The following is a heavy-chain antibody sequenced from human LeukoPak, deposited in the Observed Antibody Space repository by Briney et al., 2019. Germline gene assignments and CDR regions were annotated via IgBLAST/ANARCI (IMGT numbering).Heavy chain of an antibody. D-gene: IGHD2-21*01. J-gene: IGHJ6*02. CDR2: IYYSGST. V-gene: IGHV4-39*01. CDR3: ARIPSYYYYYGMDV. CDR1: GGSISSSSYY. Sequence: MTSETLSLTCTVSGGSISSSSYYWGWIRQPPGKGLEWIGSIYYSGSTYYNPSLKSRVTISVDTSKNQFSLKLSSVTAADTAVYYCARIPSYYYYYGMDVWGQGTTVTVSS.